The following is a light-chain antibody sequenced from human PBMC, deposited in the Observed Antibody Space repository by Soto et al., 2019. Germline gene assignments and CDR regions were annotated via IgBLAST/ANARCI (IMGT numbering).Light chain of an antibody. CDR1: QSVSSN. Sequence: ILMRKSLGTRSVSPGGSATLSCGASQSVSSNLAWYQQKPGQAPSLLIYGAFTRATGIPARFSGTGSGTEFTLTISSLQCEDLALYYCQQYTERPLTFGQGTKV. CDR3: QQYTERPLT. J-gene: IGKJ1*01. CDR2: GAF. V-gene: IGKV3-15*01.